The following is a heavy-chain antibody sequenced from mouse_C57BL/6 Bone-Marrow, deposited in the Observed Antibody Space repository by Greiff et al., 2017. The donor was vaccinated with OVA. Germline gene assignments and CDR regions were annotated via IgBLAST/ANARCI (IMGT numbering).Heavy chain of an antibody. V-gene: IGHV1-15*01. Sequence: QVQLQQSGAELVRPGASVTLSCKASGYTFTDYEMHWVKQTPVHGLEWIGAIDPETGGTAYNQKFKGKAILTADKSYSTAYMELRSLTSEDSAVYYCTRYYYYGSSFPFDYWGQGTTLTVSS. CDR2: IDPETGGT. CDR1: GYTFTDYE. J-gene: IGHJ2*01. CDR3: TRYYYYGSSFPFDY. D-gene: IGHD1-1*01.